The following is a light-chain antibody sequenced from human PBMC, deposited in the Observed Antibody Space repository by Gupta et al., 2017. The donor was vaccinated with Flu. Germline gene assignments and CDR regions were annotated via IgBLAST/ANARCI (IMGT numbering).Light chain of an antibody. CDR3: YSPYSIGHHWV. V-gene: IGLV3-10*01. Sequence: SCDLTQPLSVSVSPGQTDRNTCSGDALSEKYSYWYHRKAVQAPVLVIYEDNKRPAVIPQRISGSSSVTLATVTISGAQEDEDADYYCYSPYSIGHHWVFGGGTKLTVL. J-gene: IGLJ3*02. CDR1: ALSEKY. CDR2: EDN.